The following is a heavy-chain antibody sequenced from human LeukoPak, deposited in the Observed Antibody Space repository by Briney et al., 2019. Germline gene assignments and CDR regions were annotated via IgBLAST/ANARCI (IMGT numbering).Heavy chain of an antibody. Sequence: PSETLSLTCTVFGGSISSITDYWGWVRHSPGKGLEWIGSIYYSGSASYNPSLKSRVTISVDTSKNQFSLQLNSVTPEDTAVYYCARESIAGEYYYYYMDVWGKGTTVTISS. D-gene: IGHD6-13*01. CDR1: GGSISSITDY. CDR2: IYYSGSA. V-gene: IGHV4-39*07. CDR3: ARESIAGEYYYYYMDV. J-gene: IGHJ6*03.